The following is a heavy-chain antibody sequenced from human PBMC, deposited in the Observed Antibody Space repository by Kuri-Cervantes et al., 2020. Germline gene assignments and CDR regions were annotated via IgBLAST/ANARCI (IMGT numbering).Heavy chain of an antibody. Sequence: GESLKISCAASGFTFSSYGMHWVRQAPGKGLEWVAVIWYDGSNKYYADSVKGRFTISRDNSKNTLYLQMNSLRAEDTAVYYCARDPGYCSGGSCYSELFDYWGQGTPVTVSS. CDR3: ARDPGYCSGGSCYSELFDY. V-gene: IGHV3-33*01. CDR2: IWYDGSNK. J-gene: IGHJ4*02. CDR1: GFTFSSYG. D-gene: IGHD2-15*01.